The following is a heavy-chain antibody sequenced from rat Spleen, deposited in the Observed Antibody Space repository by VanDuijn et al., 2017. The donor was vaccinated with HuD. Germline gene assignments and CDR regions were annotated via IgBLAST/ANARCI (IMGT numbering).Heavy chain of an antibody. CDR1: GFTFDDFY. CDR3: ERGRDWFAY. Sequence: EVQLVESGGGLVQPGRSLKLSCVVSGFTFDDFYMAWVRQAPTKGLEWVATISYDGSSTYYRGSVKGRFTISRDNAKSTLYLQMDSLRSEDTATYYCERGRDWFAYWGQGTLVTVSS. CDR2: ISYDGSST. J-gene: IGHJ3*01. V-gene: IGHV5-7*01.